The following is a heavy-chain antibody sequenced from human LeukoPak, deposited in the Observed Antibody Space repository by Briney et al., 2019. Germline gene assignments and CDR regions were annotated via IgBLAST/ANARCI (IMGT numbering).Heavy chain of an antibody. V-gene: IGHV4-4*07. CDR1: GGSISSSNW. D-gene: IGHD3-3*01. CDR3: AGTYYDFWSGYYAFDI. CDR2: IYTSGST. J-gene: IGHJ3*02. Sequence: PSGTLSLTCAVSGGSISSSNWWSWIRQPAGKGLEWIGRIYTSGSTNYNPSLKSRVTMSVDTSKNQFSLKLSSVTAADTAVYYCAGTYYDFWSGYYAFDIWGQGTMVTVSS.